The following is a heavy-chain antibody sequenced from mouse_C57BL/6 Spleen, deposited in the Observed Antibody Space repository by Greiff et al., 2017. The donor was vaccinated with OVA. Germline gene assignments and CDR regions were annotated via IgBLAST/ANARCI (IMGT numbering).Heavy chain of an antibody. D-gene: IGHD1-1*01. CDR1: GFTFSSYA. J-gene: IGHJ4*01. CDR2: ISDGGSYT. CDR3: ARGAYYYGSSYLDYAMDY. Sequence: EVKLVESGGGLVKPGGSLKLSCAASGFTFSSYAMSWVRQTPEKRLEWVATISDGGSYTYYPDNVKGRFTISRDNAKNNLYLQMSHLKSEDTAMYYCARGAYYYGSSYLDYAMDYWGQGTSVTVSS. V-gene: IGHV5-4*03.